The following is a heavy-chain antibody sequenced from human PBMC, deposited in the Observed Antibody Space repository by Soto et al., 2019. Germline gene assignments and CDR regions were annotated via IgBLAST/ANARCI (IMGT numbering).Heavy chain of an antibody. V-gene: IGHV1-69*06. CDR3: ARVGGTGGYTYGLDY. CDR1: GGTFSSYA. D-gene: IGHD5-18*01. Sequence: QVQLVQSGAEVKKPGSSVKVSCKASGGTFSSYAISWVRQAPGQGLEWMGGIIPVFGTGIYAQKFQGRVTITADKYTNTAYMELSILRSEDTAVYFCARVGGTGGYTYGLDYWGQGTLVTVSS. CDR2: IIPVFGTG. J-gene: IGHJ4*02.